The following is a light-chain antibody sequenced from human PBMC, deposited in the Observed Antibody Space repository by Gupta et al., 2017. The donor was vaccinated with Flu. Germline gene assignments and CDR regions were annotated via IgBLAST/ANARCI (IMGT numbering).Light chain of an antibody. CDR3: SSCIISSTLV. J-gene: IGLJ3*02. CDR2: GDT. Sequence: QSALTQPASVSGSPGQSITISCTGTTSDIGCYNYVSWYQQHPGQAPKLLIYGDTNRPSGVSNRFSASKSGDTASLTISGLQAEDEADYYCSSCIISSTLVFGGGTKLTVL. CDR1: TSDIGCYNY. V-gene: IGLV2-14*01.